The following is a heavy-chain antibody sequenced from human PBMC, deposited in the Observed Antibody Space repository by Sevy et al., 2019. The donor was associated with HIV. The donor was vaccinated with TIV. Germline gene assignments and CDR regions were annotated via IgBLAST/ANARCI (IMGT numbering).Heavy chain of an antibody. Sequence: GGSLRLSCAASGFTFSSYAMHWVRQAPGKGLEWVAVISYDGSNKYYADSVKGRFTISRVNSKNTLYLQMNSLRAEDTAVYYCARGPRSGFYTLDYWGQGTLVTVSS. CDR3: ARGPRSGFYTLDY. D-gene: IGHD3-3*01. J-gene: IGHJ4*02. CDR1: GFTFSSYA. CDR2: ISYDGSNK. V-gene: IGHV3-30-3*01.